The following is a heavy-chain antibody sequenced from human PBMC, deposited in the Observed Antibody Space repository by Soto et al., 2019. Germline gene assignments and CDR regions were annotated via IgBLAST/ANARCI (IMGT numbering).Heavy chain of an antibody. Sequence: GGSLRLSCAASGFTFSIYSMNWFRQAPGKGLEWVSSISSSSSYIYYADSVKGRFTISRDNAKNSLYLQMNSLRAEDTAVYYCARPGDYYDSSGYSAFDIWGQGTMVTVSS. V-gene: IGHV3-21*01. J-gene: IGHJ3*02. CDR3: ARPGDYYDSSGYSAFDI. CDR1: GFTFSIYS. CDR2: ISSSSSYI. D-gene: IGHD3-22*01.